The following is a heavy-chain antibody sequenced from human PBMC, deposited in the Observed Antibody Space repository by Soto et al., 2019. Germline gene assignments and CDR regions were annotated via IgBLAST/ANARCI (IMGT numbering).Heavy chain of an antibody. V-gene: IGHV3-66*01. J-gene: IGHJ6*03. CDR1: GFTVSSTY. Sequence: EVQLVESGGGLVQPGGSLRLSCAASGFTVSSTYMSWVRQAPGRGLEWVSRINSGGSTSHADSVKGRFTISRDNSKNTRYLQKNSLRDEDTAVYYWARDGLNCSGGRCIGVPMDVWGKGTTVTVSS. D-gene: IGHD2-15*01. CDR2: INSGGST. CDR3: ARDGLNCSGGRCIGVPMDV.